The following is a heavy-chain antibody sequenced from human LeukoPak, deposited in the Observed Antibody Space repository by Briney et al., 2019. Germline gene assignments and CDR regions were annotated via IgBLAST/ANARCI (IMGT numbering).Heavy chain of an antibody. D-gene: IGHD2-8*01. V-gene: IGHV1-69*05. CDR2: IIPIFGTA. CDR1: GGTFSSYA. CDR3: ARAPTSNGFDY. J-gene: IGHJ4*02. Sequence: GASVKVSCKASGGTFSSYAISWVRQAPGQGLEWMGGIIPIFGTANYAQKLQGRVTMTTDTSTSTAYMELRSLRSDDTAVYYCARAPTSNGFDYWGQGTLVTVSS.